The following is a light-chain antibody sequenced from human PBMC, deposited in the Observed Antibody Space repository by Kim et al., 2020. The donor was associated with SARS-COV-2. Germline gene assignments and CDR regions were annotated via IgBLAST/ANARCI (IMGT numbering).Light chain of an antibody. V-gene: IGKV3D-20*01. Sequence: EIVLTQSPATLSLSPGERATLSCGASQSFSSSYLAWYQQKPGLAPRLLIYDASSRATGIPDRFSGSGSGTDFTLTISRLEPEDFAVYYCQQYGSSPQTFGQGTKLEI. CDR2: DAS. J-gene: IGKJ2*01. CDR1: QSFSSSY. CDR3: QQYGSSPQT.